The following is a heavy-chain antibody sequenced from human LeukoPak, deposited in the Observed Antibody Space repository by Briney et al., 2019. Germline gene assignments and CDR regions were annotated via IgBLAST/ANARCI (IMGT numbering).Heavy chain of an antibody. CDR1: GYTFTSYG. J-gene: IGHJ4*02. CDR2: ISDSDGST. V-gene: IGHV3-23*01. Sequence: SCKASGYTFTSYGISWVRQAPGKGLEWVSAISDSDGSTYYSNSVKGRFTISRDNSRNTLYLLMNSLRAEDTAIYYCAKPHYFGSGSPDYWGQGTLVTVSS. CDR3: AKPHYFGSGSPDY. D-gene: IGHD3-10*01.